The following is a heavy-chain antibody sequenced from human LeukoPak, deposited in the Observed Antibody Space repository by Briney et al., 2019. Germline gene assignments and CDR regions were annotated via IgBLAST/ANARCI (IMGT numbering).Heavy chain of an antibody. J-gene: IGHJ4*02. Sequence: GRSLRLSCAASGFTFNSYGMHWVRQAPGKGLEWVAVISYDGSNKYYVDSVKGRFTISRDNSKNTLYLQMNSLRAEDTAVYYCAKDPRDGTGYWGQGTLVTVSS. CDR1: GFTFNSYG. CDR3: AKDPRDGTGY. V-gene: IGHV3-30*18. CDR2: ISYDGSNK. D-gene: IGHD5-24*01.